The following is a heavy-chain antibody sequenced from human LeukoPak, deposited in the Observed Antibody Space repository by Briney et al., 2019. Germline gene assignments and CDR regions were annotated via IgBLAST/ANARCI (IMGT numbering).Heavy chain of an antibody. D-gene: IGHD4-17*01. CDR2: IIPIFGTA. V-gene: IGHV1-69*13. Sequence: SVKVSCKASGGTSSSYAISWVQQAPGQGLEWMGGIIPIFGTANYAQKFQGRVTITADESTSTAYMELSSLRSEDTAVYYCARDDYGVFDYWGQGTLVTVSS. J-gene: IGHJ4*02. CDR3: ARDDYGVFDY. CDR1: GGTSSSYA.